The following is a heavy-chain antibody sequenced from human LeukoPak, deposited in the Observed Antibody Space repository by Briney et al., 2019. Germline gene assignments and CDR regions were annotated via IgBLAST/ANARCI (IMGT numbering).Heavy chain of an antibody. Sequence: SETLSLTCNVSGGSMNNYYWSWIRQPPGEGPEWIGHISHSGHSKYNPSLKSRVTISIDTSRSQFSVDLKSVTAADTAVYYCARVAAGIGFFQHWGQGTLVTVSS. V-gene: IGHV4-59*01. J-gene: IGHJ1*01. CDR1: GGSMNNYY. CDR2: ISHSGHS. D-gene: IGHD6-19*01. CDR3: ARVAAGIGFFQH.